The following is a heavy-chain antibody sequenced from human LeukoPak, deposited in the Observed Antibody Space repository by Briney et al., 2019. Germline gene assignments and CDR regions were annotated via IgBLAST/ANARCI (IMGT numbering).Heavy chain of an antibody. D-gene: IGHD6-13*01. J-gene: IGHJ6*02. V-gene: IGHV1-18*01. Sequence: ASVRVSCKASGYTFTSFGITLVRQAPGQGLEWMAWISACNGNTNYAQKFQGRVAVSTDTSTSTAYMELRSLRPDDTAVYYCARSWSERSRHYYGLDVWGQGTTVTVSS. CDR3: ARSWSERSRHYYGLDV. CDR2: ISACNGNT. CDR1: GYTFTSFG.